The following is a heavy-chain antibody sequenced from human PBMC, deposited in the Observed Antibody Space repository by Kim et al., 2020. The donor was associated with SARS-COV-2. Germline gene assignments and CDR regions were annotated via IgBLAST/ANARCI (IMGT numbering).Heavy chain of an antibody. CDR2: IRSKAYGGTT. V-gene: IGHV3-49*04. J-gene: IGHJ6*02. CDR1: GFTIGDYG. Sequence: GGSLRLSCTASGFTIGDYGLSWVRQAPGKGLEWVGFIRSKAYGGTTYYAASVKGRFTISRDDSKSIAYLQMNSLKTEDTAIYYCTRTGYGMDVWGQGTTVTVSS. D-gene: IGHD7-27*01. CDR3: TRTGYGMDV.